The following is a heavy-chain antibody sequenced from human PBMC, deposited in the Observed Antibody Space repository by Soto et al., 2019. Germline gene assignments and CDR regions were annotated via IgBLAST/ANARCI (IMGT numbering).Heavy chain of an antibody. CDR1: GFTFSSYA. CDR2: ISGSGGST. D-gene: IGHD3-3*01. Sequence: GGSLRLSCAASGFTFSSYAMSWVRQAPGKGLEWVSAISGSGGSTYYADSVKGRFTISRDNPKNTLYLQMNSLRAEDTAVYYCAKAKGTIFGVVIKMAWFDPWGQGTLVTSPQ. J-gene: IGHJ5*02. CDR3: AKAKGTIFGVVIKMAWFDP. V-gene: IGHV3-23*01.